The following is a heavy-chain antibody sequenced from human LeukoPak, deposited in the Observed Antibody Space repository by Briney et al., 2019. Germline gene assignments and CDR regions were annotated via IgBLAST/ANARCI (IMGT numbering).Heavy chain of an antibody. Sequence: PGGSLRLSCAASGFTFSSYGMHWVRQAPGKGLEWVAFIRYDGSNKYYADSVKGRFTISRDNSKNTLYLQMNSLRAEDTAVYYCAKDLGLRSSSTRGEFDYWGQGTLVTVSS. CDR1: GFTFSSYG. CDR3: AKDLGLRSSSTRGEFDY. D-gene: IGHD2-2*01. CDR2: IRYDGSNK. V-gene: IGHV3-30*02. J-gene: IGHJ4*02.